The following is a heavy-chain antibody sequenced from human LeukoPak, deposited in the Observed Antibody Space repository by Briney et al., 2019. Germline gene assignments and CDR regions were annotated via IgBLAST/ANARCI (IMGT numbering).Heavy chain of an antibody. CDR1: GYPFDNFG. D-gene: IGHD4-17*01. V-gene: IGHV1-18*01. CDR3: ARDRLGGDLTGESLY. J-gene: IGHJ4*02. CDR2: ISAYNGNT. Sequence: ASVKVSCKASGYPFDNFGLTWVRQAPGQGLEWMGWISAYNGNTHYAQKFRGRLAMTTDTSTTTAYLELRSLKSDDTAVYYCARDRLGGDLTGESLYWGQGTLVTVSS.